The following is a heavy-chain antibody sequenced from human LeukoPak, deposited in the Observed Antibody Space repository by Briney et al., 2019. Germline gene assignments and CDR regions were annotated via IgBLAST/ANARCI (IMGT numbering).Heavy chain of an antibody. J-gene: IGHJ6*02. V-gene: IGHV3-30*18. CDR1: AFIFSGHW. CDR3: AKDLGSGSFSRHYYYGMDV. D-gene: IGHD1-26*01. Sequence: PGGSLRLSCEGSAFIFSGHWMNWVRQAPGKGLEWVAVISYDGSNKYYADSVKGRFTISRDNSKNTLYLQMNSLRAEDTAVYYCAKDLGSGSFSRHYYYGMDVWGQGTTVTVSS. CDR2: ISYDGSNK.